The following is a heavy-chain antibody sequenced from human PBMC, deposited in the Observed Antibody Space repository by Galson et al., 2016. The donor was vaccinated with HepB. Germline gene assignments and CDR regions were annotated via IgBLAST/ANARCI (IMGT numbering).Heavy chain of an antibody. CDR2: ITASSVYT. Sequence: SLRLSCASSGFNFSNFSMTWVRQAPGRGLEWVSSITASSVYTYYADSVRGRFTISRENARNSLYLEMNNLKVKDTAVYYCRGDAPKMSNLGGISGSPHNWFDPWGQGTRVTVSS. J-gene: IGHJ5*02. CDR1: GFNFSNFS. D-gene: IGHD2-15*01. V-gene: IGHV3-21*01. CDR3: RGDAPKMSNLGGISGSPHNWFDP.